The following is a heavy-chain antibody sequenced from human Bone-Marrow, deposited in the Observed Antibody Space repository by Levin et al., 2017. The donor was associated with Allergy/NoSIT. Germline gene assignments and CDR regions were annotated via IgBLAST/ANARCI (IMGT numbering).Heavy chain of an antibody. V-gene: IGHV4-61*01. CDR3: ARNRIIVSGGNDYYYGMDV. J-gene: IGHJ6*02. Sequence: SETLSLTCSVSGGSVSSGTYYWSWIRRPPGTGLEWIGYINYRGVTKYNPSLKSRVTISVDTSKNEFSLKVTSVTAADTAVYYCARNRIIVSGGNDYYYGMDVWGQGTTVTVSS. D-gene: IGHD5/OR15-5a*01. CDR1: GGSVSSGTYY. CDR2: INYRGVT.